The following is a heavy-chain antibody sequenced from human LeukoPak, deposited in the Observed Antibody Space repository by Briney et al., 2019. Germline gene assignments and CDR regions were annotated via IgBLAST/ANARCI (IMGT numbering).Heavy chain of an antibody. CDR1: GFTFSSYW. Sequence: PGGSLRLSCAASGFTFSSYWMSWVRQAPGKGLEWVSSISGSGGSTYFADSVKGRFTISRDNSKNTLYLQMNSLRAEDTAVYYCAKDIWDIVVVPSATLAYWGQGTLVTVSS. CDR3: AKDIWDIVVVPSATLAY. D-gene: IGHD2-2*01. J-gene: IGHJ4*02. V-gene: IGHV3-23*01. CDR2: ISGSGGST.